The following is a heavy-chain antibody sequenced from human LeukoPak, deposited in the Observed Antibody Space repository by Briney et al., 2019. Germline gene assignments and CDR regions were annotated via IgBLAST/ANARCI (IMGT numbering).Heavy chain of an antibody. CDR1: GFTFYDYA. D-gene: IGHD6-19*01. Sequence: PGRSLRLSCAASGFTFYDYAMHWVRQAPGKGLEWVSGISWNSGSIVYADSVKGRFTISRDNAKNCLYLQMNSLRAQDMALYYCAKADYSSGWYYFDYWGQGTLVTVSS. J-gene: IGHJ4*02. CDR3: AKADYSSGWYYFDY. CDR2: ISWNSGSI. V-gene: IGHV3-9*03.